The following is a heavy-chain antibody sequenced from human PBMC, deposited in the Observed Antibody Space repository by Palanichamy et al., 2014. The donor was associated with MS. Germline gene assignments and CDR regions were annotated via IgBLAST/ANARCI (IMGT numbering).Heavy chain of an antibody. D-gene: IGHD1-26*01. Sequence: EVQLVESGGDLVQPGGSLRLSCAASGFTLNNFWMHWVRQVPGKGPVFVSRINTDGSRTSYADSVKGRFTISRDNAKDTLYLQMNTLRVEDTAVYYCTRVGLTGAAFNDYWGQGTLVTVSS. CDR1: GFTLNNFW. J-gene: IGHJ4*02. V-gene: IGHV3-74*01. CDR2: INTDGSRT. CDR3: TRVGLTGAAFNDY.